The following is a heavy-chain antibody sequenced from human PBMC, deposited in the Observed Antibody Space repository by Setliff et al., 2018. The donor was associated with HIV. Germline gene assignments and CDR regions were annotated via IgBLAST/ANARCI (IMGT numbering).Heavy chain of an antibody. CDR3: ARGPVTLVRGVNRVGLKNEPDY. D-gene: IGHD3-10*01. V-gene: IGHV1-18*01. Sequence: ASVKVSCKASGYSFINYGISWVRQAPGQGLEWMGWISAYNGNTDYAPRLKSRVTIALDTSKNQFSLNLSSVTAADTAVYYCARGPVTLVRGVNRVGLKNEPDYWGQGTLVTVSS. J-gene: IGHJ4*02. CDR2: ISAYNGNT. CDR1: GYSFINYG.